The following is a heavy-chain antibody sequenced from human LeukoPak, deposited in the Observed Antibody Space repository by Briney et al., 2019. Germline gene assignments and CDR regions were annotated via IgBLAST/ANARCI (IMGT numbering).Heavy chain of an antibody. Sequence: PGGSLRLSCAASGFTVSSNYMSWVRQAPGKGLEWVSAIGGGGTNTYYAESVKGRFTISRDNSKNTVYLQMRAEDTAVYYCANSRGYGSGNLWGQGTLVTVSS. CDR3: ANSRGYGSGNL. CDR2: IGGGGTNT. V-gene: IGHV3-23*01. J-gene: IGHJ5*02. CDR1: GFTVSSNY. D-gene: IGHD3-10*01.